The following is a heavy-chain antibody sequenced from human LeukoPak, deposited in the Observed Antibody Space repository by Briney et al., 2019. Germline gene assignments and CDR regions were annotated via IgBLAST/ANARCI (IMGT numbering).Heavy chain of an antibody. V-gene: IGHV3-30*18. CDR2: ISYDGSNK. D-gene: IGHD3-22*01. Sequence: GGSLRLSCGGSGFVFSSYAMHWVRQAPGKGLEWVAVISYDGSNKYYAESVRGRFTISRGNSRDTVYLQMNSLRAEDTAVYYCAKDLLTYYYDSGASYTTSAFDYWGQGTLVTVSS. J-gene: IGHJ4*02. CDR3: AKDLLTYYYDSGASYTTSAFDY. CDR1: GFVFSSYA.